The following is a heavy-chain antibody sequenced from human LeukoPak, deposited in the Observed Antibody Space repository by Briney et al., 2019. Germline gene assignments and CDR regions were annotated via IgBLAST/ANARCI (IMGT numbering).Heavy chain of an antibody. D-gene: IGHD1-1*01. V-gene: IGHV3-11*01. CDR3: ARGGTRWFDP. Sequence: GGSLRLSCAAFGFTFSDYYMSWIRQAAGKGLEWVSYISGSGHTIYYADSVKGRFTISRDNAKNSLYLQMNSLRAEDSAAYYCARGGTRWFDPWGQGTLVTVSS. J-gene: IGHJ5*02. CDR1: GFTFSDYY. CDR2: ISGSGHTI.